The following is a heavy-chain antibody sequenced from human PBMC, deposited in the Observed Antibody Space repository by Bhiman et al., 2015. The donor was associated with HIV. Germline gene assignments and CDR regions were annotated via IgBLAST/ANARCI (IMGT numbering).Heavy chain of an antibody. V-gene: IGHV3-23*01. Sequence: EVQLLESGGGLVQPGGSLRVSCAASGFTFSNYAMSWVRQVPGKGLEWVSAISGSGGRPQYADSVKGRFTISRDNSKNTLYLQMNSLRAEDTAVYYCARDPTSSMTAVQFDYWGQGTLVTVSS. CDR1: GFTFSNYA. CDR3: ARDPTSSMTAVQFDY. J-gene: IGHJ4*02. CDR2: ISGSGGRP. D-gene: IGHD3-22*01.